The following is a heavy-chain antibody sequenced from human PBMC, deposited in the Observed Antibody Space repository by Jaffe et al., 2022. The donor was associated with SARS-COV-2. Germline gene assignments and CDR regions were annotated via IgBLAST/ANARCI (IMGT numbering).Heavy chain of an antibody. CDR3: ASFTATAYFFDY. CDR1: GGSFSGYY. D-gene: IGHD5-18*01. J-gene: IGHJ4*02. CDR2: INHSGST. Sequence: QVQLQQWGAGLLKPSETLSLTCAVYGGSFSGYYWSWIRQPPGKGLEWIGEINHSGSTNYNPSLKSRVTISVDTSKNHFSLKLSSVTAADTAVYYCASFTATAYFFDYWGQGTLVTVSS. V-gene: IGHV4-34*01.